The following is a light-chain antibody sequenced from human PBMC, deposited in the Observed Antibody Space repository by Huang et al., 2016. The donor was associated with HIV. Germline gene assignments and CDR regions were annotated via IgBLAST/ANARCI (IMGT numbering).Light chain of an antibody. CDR2: GAF. CDR1: QTVSDN. Sequence: EIVMTQTPVTLSVSPGERATLSCRASQTVSDNLAWYQQKSGQPPRVLIFGAFTRATGGPARFSGSGSGTEFTLTISNLQSEDFAVYYCQQYNKWPRTFGQGTKVEI. CDR3: QQYNKWPRT. J-gene: IGKJ1*01. V-gene: IGKV3-15*01.